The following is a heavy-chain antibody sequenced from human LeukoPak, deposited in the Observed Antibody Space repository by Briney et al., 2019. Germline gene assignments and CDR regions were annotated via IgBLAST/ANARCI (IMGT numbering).Heavy chain of an antibody. V-gene: IGHV4-30-4*08. Sequence: SETLSLTCTVSGGSISSGDYYWSWIRQPPGQGLEWIGYIYYSGSTYYNPSLKSRVTISVNTSKKQFSLKLSSVTAADTAVYYCSRVRPPLGEFDYWGQGTLVTVSS. CDR2: IYYSGST. D-gene: IGHD1-26*01. CDR1: GGSISSGDYY. J-gene: IGHJ4*02. CDR3: SRVRPPLGEFDY.